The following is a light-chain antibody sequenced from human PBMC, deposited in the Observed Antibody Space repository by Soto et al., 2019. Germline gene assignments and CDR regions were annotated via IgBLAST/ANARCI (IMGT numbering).Light chain of an antibody. V-gene: IGKV3-20*01. Sequence: IVLTQSPATLSLSSEARATLSCRASQSVSNNYLAWYQQKPGQAPRLLIYGASNRATGIPDRFSGSGSGTDFTLTISRLEPEDFAVYYCQQYGSSGTFGQGTKVDI. J-gene: IGKJ1*01. CDR2: GAS. CDR1: QSVSNNY. CDR3: QQYGSSGT.